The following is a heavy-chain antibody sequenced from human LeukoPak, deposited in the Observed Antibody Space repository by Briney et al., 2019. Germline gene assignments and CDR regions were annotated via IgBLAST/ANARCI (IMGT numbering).Heavy chain of an antibody. CDR3: AKDGDDCIEH. V-gene: IGHV3-30*04. Sequence: PGTSLRLSCAASGFTFISYAIHWVRQAPGKGLEWVTFIQYDASQIYYADSVKGRFTVSRDDSKNTLYLQMNSLRTDDTAVYYCAKDGDDCIEHWGQGTLVAVSS. CDR2: IQYDASQI. J-gene: IGHJ1*01. D-gene: IGHD3-22*01. CDR1: GFTFISYA.